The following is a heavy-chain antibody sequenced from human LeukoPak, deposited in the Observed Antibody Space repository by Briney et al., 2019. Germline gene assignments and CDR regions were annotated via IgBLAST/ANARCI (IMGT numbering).Heavy chain of an antibody. CDR1: GDSVSGNSAD. V-gene: IGHV6-1*01. Sequence: PSQTLSLTCAISGDSVSGNSADWNWLTQSPSRGLEWLRSTYYRSNTSTDHAISVKSRHTTYPDTSTPQFSLQLDSVAPAGTAVHYSARGTATFDYWGHRTLVTVSS. D-gene: IGHD2-21*02. J-gene: IGHJ4*01. CDR2: TYYRSNTST. CDR3: ARGTATFDY.